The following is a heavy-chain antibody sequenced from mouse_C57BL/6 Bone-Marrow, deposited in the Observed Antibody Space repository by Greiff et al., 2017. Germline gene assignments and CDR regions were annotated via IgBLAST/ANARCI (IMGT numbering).Heavy chain of an antibody. Sequence: LQPGAELVKPGASVKMSCKASGYTFTSYWITWVKQRPGQGLEWIGAIYPGSGSTHYNEKFKSKATLTVDTSSSTAYMQLSSLTSEDSAVYYCARSWGYSYYYAMDYWGQGTSVTVSS. J-gene: IGHJ4*01. D-gene: IGHD2-3*01. V-gene: IGHV1-55*01. CDR3: ARSWGYSYYYAMDY. CDR2: IYPGSGST. CDR1: GYTFTSYW.